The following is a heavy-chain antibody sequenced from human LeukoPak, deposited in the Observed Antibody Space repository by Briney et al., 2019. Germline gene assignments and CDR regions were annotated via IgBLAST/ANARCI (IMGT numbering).Heavy chain of an antibody. V-gene: IGHV4-59*12. J-gene: IGHJ5*02. CDR1: GGSISTYF. CDR2: IYYSGST. Sequence: PSETLSLTCTVSGGSISTYFWSWIRQPPGKGLEWIGYIYYSGSTNYNPSLKSRVTISVDTSKNQFSLKLSSVTAADTAVYYCAYTAMARGWFDPWGQGTLVTVSS. D-gene: IGHD5-18*01. CDR3: AYTAMARGWFDP.